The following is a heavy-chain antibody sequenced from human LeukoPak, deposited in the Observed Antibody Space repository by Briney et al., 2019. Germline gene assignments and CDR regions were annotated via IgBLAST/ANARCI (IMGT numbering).Heavy chain of an antibody. D-gene: IGHD6-19*01. CDR1: GGTFSSYA. V-gene: IGHV1-69*13. CDR2: IIPIFGTA. CDR3: ARGLGSAVAGYFDY. J-gene: IGHJ4*02. Sequence: SVKVSCKASGGTFSSYAISWVRQAPGQGLEWMGGIIPIFGTANYAQKFQGRVTITADESTSTAYMELSSLRSEDTAVYYCARGLGSAVAGYFDYWGQGTLVTVSS.